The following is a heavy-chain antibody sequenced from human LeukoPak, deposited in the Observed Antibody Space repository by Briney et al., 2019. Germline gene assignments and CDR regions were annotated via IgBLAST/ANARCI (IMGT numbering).Heavy chain of an antibody. D-gene: IGHD6-13*01. J-gene: IGHJ4*02. V-gene: IGHV1-18*01. CDR1: GYTFTSSG. CDR3: ASSIAAAGTGPMDY. CDR2: ISAYNGNT. Sequence: ASVKVSCKASGYTFTSSGISWVRQAPGQGLEWMGWISAYNGNTNYAQKLQGRVTRTTDTSTSTAYMELRSLRSDDTAVYYCASSIAAAGTGPMDYWGQGTLVTVSS.